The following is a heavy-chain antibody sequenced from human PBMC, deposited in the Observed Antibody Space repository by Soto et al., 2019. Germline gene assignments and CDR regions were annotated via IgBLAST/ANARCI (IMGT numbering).Heavy chain of an antibody. CDR3: AKQIPAAGSDY. CDR1: GFTFSSYA. D-gene: IGHD6-13*01. CDR2: ISPGGGSP. J-gene: IGHJ4*02. Sequence: LRLSCAASGFTFSSYAMNWVRQAPGKGLEWVSAISPGGGSPYYTDSVKGRFTISRDNSKNTLYLQMNSLRAEDTAVYYCAKQIPAAGSDYWGQGTLVTVSS. V-gene: IGHV3-23*01.